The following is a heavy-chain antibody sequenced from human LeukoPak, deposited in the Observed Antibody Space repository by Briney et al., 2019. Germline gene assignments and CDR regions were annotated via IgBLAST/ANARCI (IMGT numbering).Heavy chain of an antibody. J-gene: IGHJ6*02. D-gene: IGHD2-21*01. CDR1: GYSFTSYW. CDR2: IYPGDSDT. CDR3: ARHYTVGVNYFAMDV. Sequence: GESLKISCKGSGYSFTSYWIGWVRQMPGKGLEWMGIIYPGDSDTRYSPSFEGQVTISDDKSISTAYLQWSSLKASDTAIYYCARHYTVGVNYFAMDVWGQGTAVIASS. V-gene: IGHV5-51*01.